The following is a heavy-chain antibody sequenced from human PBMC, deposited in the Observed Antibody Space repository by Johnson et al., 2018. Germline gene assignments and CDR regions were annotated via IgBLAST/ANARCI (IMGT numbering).Heavy chain of an antibody. Sequence: QVQLVQSGAEVRKPGASVKVYCKASGYMFMSYHMHWVRQAPGQGLEWMGIINPTGGRTSYAQKFQCTVTMTRETYTPTVSMELSSLTFEDTAWYYCARGGRIAAPSKVFFVYWGQGTLVTVSS. V-gene: IGHV1-46*01. J-gene: IGHJ4*02. CDR2: INPTGGRT. CDR1: GYMFMSYH. D-gene: IGHD6-25*01. CDR3: ARGGRIAAPSKVFFVY.